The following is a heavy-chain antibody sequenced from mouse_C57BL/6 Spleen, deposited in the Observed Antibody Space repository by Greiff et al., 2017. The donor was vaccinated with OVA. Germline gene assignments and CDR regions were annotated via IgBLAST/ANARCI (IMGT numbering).Heavy chain of an antibody. J-gene: IGHJ2*01. Sequence: QVQLQQSGAELVRPGTSVKVSCKASGYAFTNYLIEWVKQRPGQGLEWIGVINPGSGGTNYNEQFKGKATLTADKSSSTAYMQLSSLTSEDSAVYFCARKGIYYGNYGSYFDYWGQGTTLTVSS. V-gene: IGHV1-54*01. CDR1: GYAFTNYL. D-gene: IGHD2-1*01. CDR3: ARKGIYYGNYGSYFDY. CDR2: INPGSGGT.